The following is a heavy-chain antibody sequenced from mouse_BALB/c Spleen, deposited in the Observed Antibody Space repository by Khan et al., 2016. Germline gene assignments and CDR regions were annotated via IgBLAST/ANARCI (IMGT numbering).Heavy chain of an antibody. CDR2: ISYDGSN. D-gene: IGHD1-1*01. Sequence: EVKLLESGPGLVKPSQSLSLTCSVTGYSITSGYYWNWIRQFPGNKLEWMGYISYDGSNNYNPSLKNRISITRDTSKNQFFLKLNSVTTEDTATYYCARDPFYCYGSSYWYFDVWGAGTTVTVSS. J-gene: IGHJ1*01. CDR1: GYSITSGYY. V-gene: IGHV3-6*02. CDR3: ARDPFYCYGSSYWYFDV.